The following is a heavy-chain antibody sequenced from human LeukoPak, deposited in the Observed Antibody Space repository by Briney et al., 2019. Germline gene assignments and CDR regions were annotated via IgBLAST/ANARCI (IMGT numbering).Heavy chain of an antibody. Sequence: GESLKISCKGSGDTFNNYWIGWVRQMPGKGLEWMGIIHPADSHTQYSPSFQGRVTISADKSISTAYLQWSSLKASDTAMYFCARRQRDVSTGYQEDWGQGTLVSVSS. D-gene: IGHD3-9*01. V-gene: IGHV5-51*01. CDR2: IHPADSHT. CDR3: ARRQRDVSTGYQED. CDR1: GDTFNNYW. J-gene: IGHJ4*02.